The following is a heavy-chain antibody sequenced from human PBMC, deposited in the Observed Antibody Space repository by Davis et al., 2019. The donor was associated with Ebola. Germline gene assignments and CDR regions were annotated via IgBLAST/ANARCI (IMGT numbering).Heavy chain of an antibody. CDR3: ARDAGWLRPNWFDP. CDR1: GGSISSSNW. D-gene: IGHD5-12*01. Sequence: MPSETLSLTCAVSGGSISSSNWWRWVRQPPGKGLEWIGEIYHSGSTNYNPSLKSRVTISVDKSKNQFSLKLSSVTAADTAVYYCARDAGWLRPNWFDPWGQGTLVTVSS. J-gene: IGHJ5*02. CDR2: IYHSGST. V-gene: IGHV4-4*02.